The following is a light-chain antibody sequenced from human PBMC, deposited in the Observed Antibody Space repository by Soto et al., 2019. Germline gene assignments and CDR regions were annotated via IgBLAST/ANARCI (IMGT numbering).Light chain of an antibody. Sequence: QSALTQPRSVSGSPGQSVTIFCTGTSSDVGGYNFVSWYQQHPDKAPKVMIYDVSKRPSGVPDRFSGSKSGDTASLTISGLQAEDEADYHCCSYAGSSCVFGTGTKLTVL. V-gene: IGLV2-11*01. CDR1: SSDVGGYNF. J-gene: IGLJ1*01. CDR3: CSYAGSSCV. CDR2: DVS.